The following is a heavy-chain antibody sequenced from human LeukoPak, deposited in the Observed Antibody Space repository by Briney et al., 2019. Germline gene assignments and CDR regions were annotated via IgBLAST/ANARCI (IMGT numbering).Heavy chain of an antibody. CDR1: GGSISSYY. V-gene: IGHV4-59*01. J-gene: IGHJ6*02. CDR2: IHYSGST. Sequence: SETLSLTCTVSGGSISSYYWSWIRQPPGKGLEWIGYIHYSGSTNYNPSLKSRVTISVDTSKNQFSLKLSSVTAADTAVYCCASIAVAGTIDYYYGMDVWGQGTTVTVSS. D-gene: IGHD6-19*01. CDR3: ASIAVAGTIDYYYGMDV.